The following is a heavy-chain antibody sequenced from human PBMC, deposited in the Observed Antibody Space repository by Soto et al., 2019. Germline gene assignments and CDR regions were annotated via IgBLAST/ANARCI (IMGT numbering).Heavy chain of an antibody. D-gene: IGHD3-16*01. CDR2: IYYSGST. CDR1: GGSIPTYY. V-gene: IGHV4-59*08. Sequence: QVQLQESGPGLVKPSETLSVTCTVSGGSIPTYYWSWIRQPPGKGLEWIGYIYYSGSTNYNPSLKSRVTISLDTSMNQFSLKLSSVAAADTAVYYCARHLGASPFDYWGQGTPVTVSS. CDR3: ARHLGASPFDY. J-gene: IGHJ4*02.